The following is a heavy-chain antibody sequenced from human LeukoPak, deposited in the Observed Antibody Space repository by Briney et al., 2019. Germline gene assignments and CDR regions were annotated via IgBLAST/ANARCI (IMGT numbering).Heavy chain of an antibody. CDR1: GGSFSGYY. CDR2: INHSGST. CDR3: ARGGVRWLQSYPKFDY. Sequence: SETLSLTCAVYGGSFSGYYWSWIRQPPGKGLEWIGEINHSGSTNYNPSLKSRVTISVDTSKNQFSLKLSSVTAADTAVYYCARGGVRWLQSYPKFDYWGHGALVTVSS. D-gene: IGHD5-24*01. V-gene: IGHV4-34*01. J-gene: IGHJ4*01.